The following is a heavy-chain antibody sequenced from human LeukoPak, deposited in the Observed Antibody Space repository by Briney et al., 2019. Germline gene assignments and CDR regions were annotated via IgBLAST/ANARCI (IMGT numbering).Heavy chain of an antibody. CDR2: LNNGGDT. J-gene: IGHJ3*01. CDR3: ARAIGVYAFDV. D-gene: IGHD2-2*02. CDR1: GVSIGNFC. V-gene: IGHV4-4*07. Sequence: SETLSLTCTVSGVSIGNFCWSWLRQPAGKGLEWIGRLNNGGDTNYSPSLRSRVTISVDTSKNHFSLILSSVTVADTAIYYCARAIGVYAFDVWGQGTMVTVSS.